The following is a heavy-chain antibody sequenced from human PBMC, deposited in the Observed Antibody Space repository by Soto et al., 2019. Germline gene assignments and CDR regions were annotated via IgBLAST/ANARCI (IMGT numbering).Heavy chain of an antibody. CDR1: GFTFDDYA. J-gene: IGHJ4*02. CDR3: AKARTEDYGDSTDY. CDR2: ISWNSGSI. D-gene: IGHD4-17*01. Sequence: PGGSLRLSCAASGFTFDDYAMHWVRQAPGKGLEWVSGISWNSGSIGYADSVKGRFTISRDNAKNSLYLQMNSLRAEDTALYYCAKARTEDYGDSTDYWGQGTMVTVSS. V-gene: IGHV3-9*01.